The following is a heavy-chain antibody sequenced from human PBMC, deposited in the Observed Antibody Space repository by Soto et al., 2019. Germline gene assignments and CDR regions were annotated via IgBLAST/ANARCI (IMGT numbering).Heavy chain of an antibody. CDR2: IYYSGSI. CDR1: GGSITSEGYY. V-gene: IGHV4-31*03. J-gene: IGHJ4*02. CDR3: ARSRLWDQHCDS. Sequence: PSETLSLTCTVSGGSITSEGYYWSWIRQLPGKGLEWIGYIYYSGSIFYNPFLKSRASISAHSSKKQFSLKLSSVTAADTAVYYCARSRLWDQHCDSWGRGTMGTVSS. D-gene: IGHD3-16*01.